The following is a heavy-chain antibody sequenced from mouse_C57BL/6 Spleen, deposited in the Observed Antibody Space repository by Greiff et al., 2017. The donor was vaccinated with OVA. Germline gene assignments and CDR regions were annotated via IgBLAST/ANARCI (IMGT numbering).Heavy chain of an antibody. V-gene: IGHV5-6*01. CDR3: ARQGYGNYFDY. CDR2: ISSGGSYT. CDR1: GFTFSSYG. J-gene: IGHJ2*01. Sequence: EVKVVESGGDLVKPGGSLKLSCAASGFTFSSYGMSWVRQTPDKRLAWVATISSGGSYTYYPDSVKGRFTISRDNAKNTLYLQMSSLKTEDTAMYYCARQGYGNYFDYWGQGTTLTVSS. D-gene: IGHD2-1*01.